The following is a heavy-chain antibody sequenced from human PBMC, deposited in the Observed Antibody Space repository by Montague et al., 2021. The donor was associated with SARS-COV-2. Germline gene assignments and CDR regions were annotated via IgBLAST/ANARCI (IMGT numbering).Heavy chain of an antibody. CDR1: SDSISSHY. CDR2: VYSSGST. CDR3: ATLAWSNWDLWC. D-gene: IGHD1-7*01. J-gene: IGHJ4*02. V-gene: IGHV4-4*08. Sequence: SETLSLTCTVSSDSISSHYWAWVRQPPGKRLEWIGYVYSSGSTNYNPSLNSRIGISVDTSNNQFSLRLDTVTAADTALYYCATLAWSNWDLWCWGQGVTVT.